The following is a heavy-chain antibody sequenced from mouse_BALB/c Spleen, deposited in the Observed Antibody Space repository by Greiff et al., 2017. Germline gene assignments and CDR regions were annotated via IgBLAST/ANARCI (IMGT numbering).Heavy chain of an antibody. V-gene: IGHV2-9*02. Sequence: VKLVESGPGLVAPSQSLSITCTVSGFSLTSYGVHWVRQPPGKGLEWLGVIWAGGSTNYNSALMSRLSISKDNSKSQVFLKMNSLQTDDTAMYYCTAGGYYAMDYWGQGTSVTVSS. CDR1: GFSLTSYG. CDR3: TAGGYYAMDY. J-gene: IGHJ4*01. CDR2: IWAGGST. D-gene: IGHD1-2*01.